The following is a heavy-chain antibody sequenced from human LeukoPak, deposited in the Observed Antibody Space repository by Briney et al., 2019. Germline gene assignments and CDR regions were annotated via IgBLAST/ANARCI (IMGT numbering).Heavy chain of an antibody. J-gene: IGHJ4*02. V-gene: IGHV3-7*01. D-gene: IGHD5-18*01. CDR3: ASGRGYSYGFDY. CDR1: GFTFSSYW. CDR2: IKQGGSEK. Sequence: GGSLRLXCAASGFTFSSYWMSWVRQAPGKGLEWVANIKQGGSEKYYVDSVKGRFTISRDNAKNSLYLQMNSLRAEDTAVYYCASGRGYSYGFDYWGQGTLVTVSS.